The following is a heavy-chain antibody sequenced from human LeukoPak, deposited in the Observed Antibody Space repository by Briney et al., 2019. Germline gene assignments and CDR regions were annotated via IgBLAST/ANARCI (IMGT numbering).Heavy chain of an antibody. D-gene: IGHD6-13*01. CDR3: AGSFSQQLVGAFDI. V-gene: IGHV3-66*01. J-gene: IGHJ3*02. CDR2: IYSGGST. CDR1: GFTVSSNY. Sequence: GGSLRLSCAASGFTVSSNYMSWVRQAPGKGLEWVSVIYSGGSTYYADSVKGRFTISRDNSKNTLYLQMNSLRAEDTAVYYCAGSFSQQLVGAFDIWGQGTMVTVSS.